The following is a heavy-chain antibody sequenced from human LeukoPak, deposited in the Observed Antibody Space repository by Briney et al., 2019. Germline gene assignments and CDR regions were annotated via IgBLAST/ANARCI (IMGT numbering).Heavy chain of an antibody. D-gene: IGHD4-17*01. Sequence: SETLSLTCTASGDSISSSSYYWGWIRQPPGTGLEWIGSIYYTGYTYDNPSLRSRITMSVDTPKNQFSLQLSSVTAADTAVYYCARQGAVTSRRTHYYAMDVWGPGTTVTVSS. CDR2: IYYTGYT. J-gene: IGHJ6*02. CDR1: GDSISSSSYY. V-gene: IGHV4-39*01. CDR3: ARQGAVTSRRTHYYAMDV.